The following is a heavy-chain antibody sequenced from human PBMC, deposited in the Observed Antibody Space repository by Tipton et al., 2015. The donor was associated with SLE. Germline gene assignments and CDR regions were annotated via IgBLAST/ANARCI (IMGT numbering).Heavy chain of an antibody. CDR2: ISSDGSEK. CDR3: ARGPFGVLILYYFDF. J-gene: IGHJ4*01. D-gene: IGHD3-3*01. CDR1: GMTLSRYP. V-gene: IGHV3-30*04. Sequence: SLRLSCAASGMTLSRYPIHWVRQAPGKGLDWVAGISSDGSEKYYADSVKGRFTISRDNSKKTVFLQMNGLRSEDTAVYYCARGPFGVLILYYFDFWGHGNLATVSS.